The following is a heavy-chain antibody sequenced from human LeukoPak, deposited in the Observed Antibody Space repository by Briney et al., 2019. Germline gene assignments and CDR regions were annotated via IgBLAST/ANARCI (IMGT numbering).Heavy chain of an antibody. V-gene: IGHV3-48*04. D-gene: IGHD3-22*01. CDR3: ARVAGYYDSSGYYVRY. CDR1: GFTFSSYS. CDR2: ISSSSSTI. Sequence: PGGSLRLSCAASGFTFSSYSMNWVRQAPGKGLEWVSYISSSSSTIYYADSVKGRFTISRDNAKNSLYLQMNSLRAEDTAVYYCARVAGYYDSSGYYVRYWGQGTLVTVSS. J-gene: IGHJ4*02.